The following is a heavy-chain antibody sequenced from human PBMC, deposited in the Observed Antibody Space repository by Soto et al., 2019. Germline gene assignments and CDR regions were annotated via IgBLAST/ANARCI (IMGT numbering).Heavy chain of an antibody. CDR1: GGTFSSYA. CDR2: IIPIFDTA. V-gene: IGHV1-69*06. CDR3: ARVGNYTPSYGMYG. Sequence: SVKVSCKASGGTFSSYAITWVRQAPGQGLEWMGGIIPIFDTANSAQKFQGRVTMTADKSTSTAYMELSSLRSEDTAVYYCARVGNYTPSYGMYGWGQESTFTIAS. D-gene: IGHD2-15*01. J-gene: IGHJ6*02.